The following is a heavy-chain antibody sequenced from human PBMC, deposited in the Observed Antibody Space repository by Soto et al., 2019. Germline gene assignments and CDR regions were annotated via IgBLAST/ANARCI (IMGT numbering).Heavy chain of an antibody. D-gene: IGHD4-17*01. J-gene: IGHJ6*02. CDR3: ARVPLPDYGDYNYYYYGMDV. CDR2: INPNSGGT. Sequence: AASVKVSCKASGYTFTGYYMHWVRQAPGQGLEWMGWINPNSGGTNYAQKFQGRVTMTRDTSISTAYMELSRLRSDDTAVYYCARVPLPDYGDYNYYYYGMDVWGQGTTVTVSS. CDR1: GYTFTGYY. V-gene: IGHV1-2*02.